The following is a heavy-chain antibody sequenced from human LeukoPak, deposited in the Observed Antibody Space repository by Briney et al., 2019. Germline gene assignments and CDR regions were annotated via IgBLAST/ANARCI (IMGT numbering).Heavy chain of an antibody. CDR3: ARGIVVVTAMSYYYYMDV. CDR1: GGTFSSYA. J-gene: IGHJ6*03. V-gene: IGHV1-69*05. Sequence: ASVKVSCKASGGTFSSYAISWVRQAPGQGLEWMGGIIPIFGTANYAQKFQGRVTITTDESTSTAYMELSSLRSEDTAVYYCARGIVVVTAMSYYYYMDVWGKGTTVTVSS. D-gene: IGHD2-21*02. CDR2: IIPIFGTA.